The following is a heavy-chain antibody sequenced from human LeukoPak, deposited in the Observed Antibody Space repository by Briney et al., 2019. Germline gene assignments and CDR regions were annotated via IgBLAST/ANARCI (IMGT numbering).Heavy chain of an antibody. CDR3: ARDPGYESWSPFWGGMDV. CDR2: ITRDGSST. V-gene: IGHV3-74*01. D-gene: IGHD3-16*01. Sequence: PGGSLRLSCAVSGFTFSTYAMSWVRQAPGKGLVWVSRITRDGSSTTYADSVKGRFTTSRDNAKNTLYLQMDSLRDDDTAVYYCARDPGYESWSPFWGGMDVWGNGTTVTVSS. J-gene: IGHJ6*04. CDR1: GFTFSTYA.